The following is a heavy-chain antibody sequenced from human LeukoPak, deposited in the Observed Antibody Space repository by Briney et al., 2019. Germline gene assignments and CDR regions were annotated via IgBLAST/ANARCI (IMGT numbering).Heavy chain of an antibody. V-gene: IGHV4-4*07. CDR3: ARNSNDYDDYYY. CDR2: IYTSGST. D-gene: IGHD4-17*01. J-gene: IGHJ4*02. Sequence: SETLSLTCTVSGGSISCYYWSWIRQPAGKGLGWIGRIYTSGSTNYNPSLKSRVTMSVDTSKNQFSLKLSSVTAADTAVYYCARNSNDYDDYYYWGQGTLVTVSS. CDR1: GGSISCYY.